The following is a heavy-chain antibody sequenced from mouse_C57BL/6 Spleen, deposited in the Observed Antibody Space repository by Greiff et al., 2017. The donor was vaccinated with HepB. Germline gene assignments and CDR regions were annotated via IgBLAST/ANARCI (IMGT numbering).Heavy chain of an antibody. CDR3: ARHLTRSYAMDY. CDR2: IWSDGST. J-gene: IGHJ4*01. V-gene: IGHV2-6-1*01. CDR1: GFSLTSYG. Sequence: VKLMESGPGLVAPSQSLSITCTVSGFSLTSYGVHWVRQPPGKGLEWLVVIWSDGSTTYNSALKSRLSLSKDNSKSQVFLKMNSLQTDDTAMYYCARHLTRSYAMDYWGQGTSVTVSS.